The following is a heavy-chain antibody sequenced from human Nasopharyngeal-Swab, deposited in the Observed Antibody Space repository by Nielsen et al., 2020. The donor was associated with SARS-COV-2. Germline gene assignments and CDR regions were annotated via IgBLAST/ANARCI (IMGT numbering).Heavy chain of an antibody. J-gene: IGHJ4*02. Sequence: GGSLRLSCAASGMAFSSYGMHWVRQAAGKGLEWVTVISHDGGNEYYADSVKGRFTISRDNSKNALYLQMNSLRPEDTAMYYCAKDSGSGWFSLFDHWGRGTVVTVSS. V-gene: IGHV3-30*18. CDR3: AKDSGSGWFSLFDH. CDR1: GMAFSSYG. D-gene: IGHD6-19*01. CDR2: ISHDGGNE.